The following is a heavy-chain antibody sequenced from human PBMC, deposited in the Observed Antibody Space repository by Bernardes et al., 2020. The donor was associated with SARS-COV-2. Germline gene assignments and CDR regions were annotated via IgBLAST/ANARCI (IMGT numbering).Heavy chain of an antibody. D-gene: IGHD1-26*01. V-gene: IGHV3-74*01. CDR2: INGDGTST. CDR1: GFTFSSYW. J-gene: IGHJ3*02. CDR3: ARGAYSLNKSGPRSVFDI. Sequence: GGSLRLSCAVSGFTFSSYWMHWIRQAPGKGLVWVSRINGDGTSTSYADSMKGRFTISRDNAKNTLNLQMNSLSAEDTAVYYCARGAYSLNKSGPRSVFDIWGQATMVTVSS.